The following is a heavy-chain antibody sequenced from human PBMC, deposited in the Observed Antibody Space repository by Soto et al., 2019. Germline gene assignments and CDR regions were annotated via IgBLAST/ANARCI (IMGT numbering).Heavy chain of an antibody. CDR1: GYTFTGYY. J-gene: IGHJ6*02. Sequence: ASVKVSCKASGYTFTGYYMHWVRQAPGQGLEWMGWINPNSGGTNYAQKFQGWVTMTRDTSISTAYMELSRLRSDDTAVYYCARSRIAVAGPGTYGMDVWGQGTTVTVSS. V-gene: IGHV1-2*04. CDR3: ARSRIAVAGPGTYGMDV. CDR2: INPNSGGT. D-gene: IGHD6-19*01.